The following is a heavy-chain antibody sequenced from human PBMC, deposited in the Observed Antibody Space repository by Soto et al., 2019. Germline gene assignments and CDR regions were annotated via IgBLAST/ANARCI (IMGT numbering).Heavy chain of an antibody. D-gene: IGHD5-12*01. V-gene: IGHV3-23*01. J-gene: IGHJ6*02. Sequence: EVQLLESGGGLVQPGGSLRLSWAASGFTFSSYAMSWVRQDPGKGLEWVSAISGSGGSTYYADSVKGRFTISRDNSKNTLYLQMNSLRAEDTAVYYCAKDINGGGYSGYGHYYGMDVWGQGTTVTVSS. CDR2: ISGSGGST. CDR3: AKDINGGGYSGYGHYYGMDV. CDR1: GFTFSSYA.